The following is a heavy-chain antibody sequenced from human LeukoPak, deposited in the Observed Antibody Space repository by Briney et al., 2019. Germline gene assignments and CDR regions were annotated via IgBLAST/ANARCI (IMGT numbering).Heavy chain of an antibody. CDR3: ARDHPPYYYDSSGSFDY. V-gene: IGHV1-69*04. D-gene: IGHD3-22*01. Sequence: ASVKVSCKASGYTFTSYGINWVRQATGQGLEWMGRIIPILGIANYAQKFQGRVTITADKSTSTAYMELSSLRSEDTAVYYCARDHPPYYYDSSGSFDYWGQGTLVTVSS. J-gene: IGHJ4*02. CDR1: GYTFTSYG. CDR2: IIPILGIA.